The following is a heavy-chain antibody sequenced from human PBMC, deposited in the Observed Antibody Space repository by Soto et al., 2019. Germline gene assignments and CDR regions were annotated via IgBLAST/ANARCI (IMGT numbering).Heavy chain of an antibody. CDR3: AADPDSYGFSYFDY. V-gene: IGHV3-74*01. CDR1: GFTFSSYW. Sequence: GGSLRLSCAASGFTFSSYWMHWVRQAPGKGLVWVSRISSDGSRTSYADSVKGRFTISRDNAKNTLYLQMNSLRAEDTAMYYCAADPDSYGFSYFDYWGQGALVTV. CDR2: ISSDGSRT. J-gene: IGHJ4*02. D-gene: IGHD5-18*01.